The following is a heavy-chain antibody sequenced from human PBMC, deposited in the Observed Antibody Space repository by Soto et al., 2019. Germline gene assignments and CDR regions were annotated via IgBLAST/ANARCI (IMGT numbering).Heavy chain of an antibody. CDR1: GGSISSGGYY. CDR2: IYYSGST. V-gene: IGHV4-31*03. Sequence: QVQLQESGPGLVKPSQTLSLTCTVSGGSISSGGYYWSWIRQHPGKGLEWIGYIYYSGSTYYNPSLTSRVTXXVXTXXNQFSLKLSSVTAADTAVYYCARAAQWGGGIYLDYWGQGTLVTVSS. D-gene: IGHD2-15*01. J-gene: IGHJ4*02. CDR3: ARAAQWGGGIYLDY.